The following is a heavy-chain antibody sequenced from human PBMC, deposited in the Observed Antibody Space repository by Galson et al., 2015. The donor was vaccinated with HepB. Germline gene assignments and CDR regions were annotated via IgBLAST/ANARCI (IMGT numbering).Heavy chain of an antibody. V-gene: IGHV3-7*01. CDR2: IKQDGSEK. D-gene: IGHD4-17*01. CDR1: GFTFSSYW. J-gene: IGHJ6*02. CDR3: ARDPAVTTDYGMDV. Sequence: SLRLSCAASGFTFSSYWMSWVRQAPGKGLEWVANIKQDGSEKYYVDSVKGRFTISRDNAKNSLYLQMDSLRAEDTAVYYCARDPAVTTDYGMDVWGQGTTVTVSS.